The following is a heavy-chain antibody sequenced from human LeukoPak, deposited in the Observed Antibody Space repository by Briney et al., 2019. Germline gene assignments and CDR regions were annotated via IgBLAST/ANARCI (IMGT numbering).Heavy chain of an antibody. D-gene: IGHD4-11*01. Sequence: ASVKVSCKCSGYSFISYGINWVRQAPGQGLEWMGWINPNSGGTTFAQKFLGRVTVTRDTSITTVYMELSSLRSDDTAVYYCAKGGAALYDYSKLDYWGQGTLVTVSS. CDR2: INPNSGGT. J-gene: IGHJ4*02. V-gene: IGHV1-2*02. CDR3: AKGGAALYDYSKLDY. CDR1: GYSFISYG.